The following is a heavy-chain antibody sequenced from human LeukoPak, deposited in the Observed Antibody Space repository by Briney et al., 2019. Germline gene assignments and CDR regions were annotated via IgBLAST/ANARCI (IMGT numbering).Heavy chain of an antibody. Sequence: TSSETLSLTCTVSDGSINDYYWSWIRQPPGKGLEWIGYMYYTGSTNYNPSLKSRVTMSVDTSKTRFLLKLTSVTAADTALYYCARVSVVYGMDVWGQGTADTVS. J-gene: IGHJ6*02. CDR2: MYYTGST. CDR3: ARVSVVYGMDV. V-gene: IGHV4-59*01. CDR1: DGSINDYY.